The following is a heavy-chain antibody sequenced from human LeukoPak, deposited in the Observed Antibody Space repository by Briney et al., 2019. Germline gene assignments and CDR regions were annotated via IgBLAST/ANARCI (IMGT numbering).Heavy chain of an antibody. CDR3: AREWGGSSGPSWFDH. V-gene: IGHV3-74*01. D-gene: IGHD3-22*01. Sequence: PGGSLRLSCAASGFTFSSYWMHWVRQAPGKGLVWVSRIYSDGSSTRYADSVTGRFSISRDNAKNTLFLQMNSLRAEDTAVYYCAREWGGSSGPSWFDHWGQGTLVTVSS. J-gene: IGHJ5*02. CDR1: GFTFSSYW. CDR2: IYSDGSST.